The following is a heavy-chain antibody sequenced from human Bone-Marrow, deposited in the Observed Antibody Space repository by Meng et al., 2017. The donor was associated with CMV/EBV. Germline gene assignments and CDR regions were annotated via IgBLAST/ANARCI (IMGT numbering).Heavy chain of an antibody. D-gene: IGHD3-16*02. CDR1: GAPIYSGSYY. J-gene: IGHJ4*02. V-gene: IGHV4-31*02. CDR3: ARVYIWGNYRLDY. Sequence: VSGAPIYSGSYYWSWIRQHPGKGLEWIGYISYSATTYYNPSLKSRVTISVDTPKNQFSLKLSSVTATDTAVYFCARVYIWGNYRLDYWGQGALVTVSS. CDR2: ISYSATT.